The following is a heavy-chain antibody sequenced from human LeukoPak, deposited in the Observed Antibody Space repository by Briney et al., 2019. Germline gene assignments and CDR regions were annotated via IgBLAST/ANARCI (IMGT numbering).Heavy chain of an antibody. CDR1: GFTFSSYA. J-gene: IGHJ4*02. Sequence: PGGSLRLSCAASGFTFSSYAMSWVRQAPGKGLEWVAVIWNDGNKQYYADSVKGRFTISRDNSKNTLFLQMNTLRAEDTAIYYCARAIYDGAWFGFDYWGQGTLVTVSS. CDR3: ARAIYDGAWFGFDY. D-gene: IGHD3-10*01. V-gene: IGHV3-33*08. CDR2: IWNDGNKQ.